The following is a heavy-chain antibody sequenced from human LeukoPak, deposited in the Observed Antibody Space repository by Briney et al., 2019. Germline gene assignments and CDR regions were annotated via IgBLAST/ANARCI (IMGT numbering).Heavy chain of an antibody. V-gene: IGHV4-59*01. J-gene: IGHJ6*03. CDR3: ARGAFRTVVVGTRYYYYMDV. D-gene: IGHD3-22*01. CDR1: GDSISNYY. Sequence: SETLSLTCTVSGDSISNYYWSWIRQPPGKGLEWIGYIYYSGSTNYNPSLKSRVTISVDTSKNQFSLKLRSVTAADTAVYYCARGAFRTVVVGTRYYYYMDVWGKGTTVTVSS. CDR2: IYYSGST.